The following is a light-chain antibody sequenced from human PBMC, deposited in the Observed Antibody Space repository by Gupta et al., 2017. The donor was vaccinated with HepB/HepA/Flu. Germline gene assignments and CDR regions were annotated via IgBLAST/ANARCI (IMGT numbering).Light chain of an antibody. J-gene: IGKJ1*01. CDR1: QSIGRW. CDR3: QHESNSSWT. Sequence: DIQMTQSPSTLSASVGDRVTITCRASQSIGRWLAWYQQKPGKAPNLLIYRASRLQTGVPSSFSGSGSGTEFTLNISSRQPDDFATYYCQHESNSSWTFGQGTKVEIK. V-gene: IGKV1-5*03. CDR2: RAS.